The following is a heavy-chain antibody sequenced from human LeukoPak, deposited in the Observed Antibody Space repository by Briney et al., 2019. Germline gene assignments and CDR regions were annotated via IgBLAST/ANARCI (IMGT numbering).Heavy chain of an antibody. J-gene: IGHJ5*02. CDR2: IYTSGST. D-gene: IGHD3-22*01. CDR3: ATQSGSGYYPSSFDP. Sequence: SQTLSLTCTVSGGSISSGSYYWSWIRQRAGTGLEWIGRIYTSGSTNYNPSLKSRVTMSVDTSKNQFSLKLSSVTAADTAVYYCATQSGSGYYPSSFDPWGQGTLVTVSS. CDR1: GGSISSGSYY. V-gene: IGHV4-61*02.